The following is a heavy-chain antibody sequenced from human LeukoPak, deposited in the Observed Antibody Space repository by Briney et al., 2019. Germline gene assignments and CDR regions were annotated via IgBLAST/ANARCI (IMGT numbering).Heavy chain of an antibody. Sequence: SETLSLTCAVYGGSFSGYYWSWIRQPPGKGLEWIGEINHSGSTNYNPSLKSRVTISVDTSKNQFSLKLSSVTAADTAVYYCASAYSSSFFHYWGQGTLVTVSS. V-gene: IGHV4-34*01. D-gene: IGHD3-16*01. CDR3: ASAYSSSFFHY. CDR2: INHSGST. J-gene: IGHJ4*02. CDR1: GGSFSGYY.